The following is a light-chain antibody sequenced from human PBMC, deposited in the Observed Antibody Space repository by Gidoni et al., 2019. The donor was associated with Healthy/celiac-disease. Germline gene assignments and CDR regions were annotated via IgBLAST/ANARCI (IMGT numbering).Light chain of an antibody. CDR1: QSVSSN. CDR3: QQYNTWPPWT. V-gene: IGKV3-15*01. J-gene: IGKJ1*01. Sequence: EIVMTQSPATLSVSPGERATLSCRASQSVSSNIAWYQQNPGQAPRLLIYGASTRATGIPARFSGSGSGTDFTLTICSLQSEDFAVYSCQQYNTWPPWTFGQGTKVEIK. CDR2: GAS.